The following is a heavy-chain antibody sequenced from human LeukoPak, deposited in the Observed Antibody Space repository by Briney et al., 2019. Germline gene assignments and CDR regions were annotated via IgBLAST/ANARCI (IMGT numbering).Heavy chain of an antibody. CDR2: INPNSGGT. CDR1: GYTFAGYY. Sequence: GASVKVSCKASGYTFAGYYMHWVRQAPGQGLEWVGRINPNSGGTNYAQKFQGRVTMTRDTSISTAYMELSRLRSDDTAVYSCARDRLPGMVLNWFDPWGQGTLVTVSS. D-gene: IGHD3-10*01. V-gene: IGHV1-2*06. J-gene: IGHJ5*02. CDR3: ARDRLPGMVLNWFDP.